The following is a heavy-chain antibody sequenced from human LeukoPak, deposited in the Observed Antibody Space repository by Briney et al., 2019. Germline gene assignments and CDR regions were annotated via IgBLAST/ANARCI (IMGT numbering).Heavy chain of an antibody. J-gene: IGHJ3*02. CDR1: GFTFSSYG. CDR2: ISGSGGST. D-gene: IGHD3-22*01. V-gene: IGHV3-23*01. CDR3: ARDFHRRYYDSSGYNAFDI. Sequence: GGSLRLSCAASGFTFSSYGMSWVRQAPGKGLEWVSAISGSGGSTYYADSVKGRFTISRDNSKNTLYLQMNSLRAEDTAVYYCARDFHRRYYDSSGYNAFDIWGQGTMVTVSS.